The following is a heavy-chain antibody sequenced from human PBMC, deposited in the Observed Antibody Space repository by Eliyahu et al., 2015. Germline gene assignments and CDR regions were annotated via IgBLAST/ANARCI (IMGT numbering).Heavy chain of an antibody. CDR2: IGLVDDT. V-gene: IGHV3-13*01. CDR3: VRESTRPGLGYFNL. CDR1: GFTFSSSD. J-gene: IGHJ2*01. D-gene: IGHD2-2*01. Sequence: LSCAASGFTFSSSDMHWVRQSAGRGLEWVSAIGLVDDTYYSGSVKGRFTISREDAKNSLYLHMNSLTAGDTAVYYCVRESTRPGLGYFNLWGRGTLVTVSS.